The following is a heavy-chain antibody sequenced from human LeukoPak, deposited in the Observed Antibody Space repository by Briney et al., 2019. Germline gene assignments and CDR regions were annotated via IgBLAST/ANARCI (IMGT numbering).Heavy chain of an antibody. D-gene: IGHD3-16*01. CDR2: IYYSGST. J-gene: IGHJ5*02. CDR3: AGLRGPGGWFDP. CDR1: GGSISSHY. Sequence: PETLSLTCTVPGGSISSHYWSWIRQPPGKGQEWIGYIYYSGSTNYSPSLKSRVTISVDTPKNQFSLKLSSVTAADTAVYYCAGLRGPGGWFDPWGQGTLVTVSP. V-gene: IGHV4-59*11.